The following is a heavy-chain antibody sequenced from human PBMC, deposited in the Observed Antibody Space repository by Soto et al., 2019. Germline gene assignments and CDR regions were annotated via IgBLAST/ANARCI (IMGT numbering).Heavy chain of an antibody. CDR3: AKGVPYYDILTGYFASRGPLGMDV. Sequence: GGSLRLSCAASGFTFSSYAMSWVRQAPGKGLEWVSAISGSGGSTYYADSVKGRFTISRDNSKNTLYLQMNSLRAEDTAVYYCAKGVPYYDILTGYFASRGPLGMDVWGQGNTVTVSS. V-gene: IGHV3-23*01. CDR2: ISGSGGST. CDR1: GFTFSSYA. D-gene: IGHD3-9*01. J-gene: IGHJ6*02.